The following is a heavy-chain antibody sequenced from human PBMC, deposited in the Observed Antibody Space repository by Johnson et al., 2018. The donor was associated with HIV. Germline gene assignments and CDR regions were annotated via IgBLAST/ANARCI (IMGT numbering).Heavy chain of an antibody. Sequence: QMQLVESGGGVVQPGRSLRLSCAASGFTFSSYAMHWVRQAPGKGLEWVAVISYDGSNKYYADSVKGRFTISRDNSKNTLYLQMNSLRAEDTAIYSCASSYSESDAFD. CDR2: ISYDGSNK. D-gene: IGHD3-10*01. CDR3: ASSYSESDAFD. V-gene: IGHV3-30*04. CDR1: GFTFSSYA. J-gene: IGHJ3*01.